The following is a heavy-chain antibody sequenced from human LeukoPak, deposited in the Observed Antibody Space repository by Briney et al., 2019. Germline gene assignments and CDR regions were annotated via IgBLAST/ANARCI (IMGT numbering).Heavy chain of an antibody. V-gene: IGHV5-51*01. CDR1: GYSFTSYW. D-gene: IGHD3-10*01. CDR2: IYSGDSDT. CDR3: ARRYYYGSGKRYYFDY. J-gene: IGHJ4*02. Sequence: GESLKISCKGSGYSFTSYWIGWVRQMPGKGLEWMGIIYSGDSDTRYSPSFQGQVTISADKSISTAYLQWSSLKASDTAVYYCARRYYYGSGKRYYFDYWGQGTLVTVSS.